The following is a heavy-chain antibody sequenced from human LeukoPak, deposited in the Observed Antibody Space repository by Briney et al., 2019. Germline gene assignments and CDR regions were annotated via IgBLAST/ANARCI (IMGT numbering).Heavy chain of an antibody. CDR1: GVPITNYF. D-gene: IGHD4-17*01. J-gene: IGHJ4*02. Sequence: SQTLSLTCTVSGVPITNYFWSWIRQPAGPALEWMGRIYSRGSTSYNPSIKNRLTISLDKTKNQVSLKLTSVTAADTAMYVCAREQTTGFDQWGQGTLVTVSS. V-gene: IGHV4-4*07. CDR2: IYSRGST. CDR3: AREQTTGFDQ.